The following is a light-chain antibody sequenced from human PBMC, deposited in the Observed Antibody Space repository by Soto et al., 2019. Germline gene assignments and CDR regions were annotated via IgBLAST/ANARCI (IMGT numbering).Light chain of an antibody. CDR1: QGISSY. Sequence: IRMTQSPSSFSASTGDRVTITCRASQGISSYLAWYQQKPGKAPKLLIYAASTLQSGVPSRFSGSGSGTDFTLTISCLQSEDFATYYCQQYYSYLITFGQGTRLEI. V-gene: IGKV1-8*01. CDR3: QQYYSYLIT. CDR2: AAS. J-gene: IGKJ5*01.